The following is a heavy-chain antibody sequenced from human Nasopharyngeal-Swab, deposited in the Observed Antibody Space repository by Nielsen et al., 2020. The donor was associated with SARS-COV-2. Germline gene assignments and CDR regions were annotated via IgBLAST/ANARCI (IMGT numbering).Heavy chain of an antibody. J-gene: IGHJ3*02. Sequence: SETLSLTCTVSGGSISSYYWSWIRQPPGKGLEWIGYIYYSGSTNYNPSLKSRVTISVEPSKNQFSLKLSSVTAADTAVYYCARLAGRTAFDIWGQGTMVTVSS. CDR1: GGSISSYY. D-gene: IGHD6-13*01. V-gene: IGHV4-59*01. CDR3: ARLAGRTAFDI. CDR2: IYYSGST.